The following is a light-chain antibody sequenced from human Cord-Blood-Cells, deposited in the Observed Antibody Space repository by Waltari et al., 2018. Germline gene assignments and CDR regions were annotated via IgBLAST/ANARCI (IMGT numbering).Light chain of an antibody. CDR1: SSDVGGYNY. CDR2: DVS. CDR3: SSYTSSSTLV. V-gene: IGLV2-14*03. Sequence: QSALTHPASVSGSPGQSTTISCTGTSSDVGGYNYVSWYQQHPGKAPKLMIYDVSNRPSGVSNRFSGSKSGNTASLTISGLQAEDEADYYCSSYTSSSTLVFGTGTKVTVL. J-gene: IGLJ1*01.